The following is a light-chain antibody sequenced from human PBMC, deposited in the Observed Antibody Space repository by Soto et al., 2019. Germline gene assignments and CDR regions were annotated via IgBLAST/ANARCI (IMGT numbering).Light chain of an antibody. Sequence: QSVLTQPASVSGSPGQSITISCTGTSSDVGSYNLVSWYQQHPGKAPKLMIYEGSKRPSGVSNRFSGSKSGNTASLTVSGLQAEDEADYYCSSYAGSNILGVFGTGTKLTVL. J-gene: IGLJ1*01. CDR2: EGS. CDR3: SSYAGSNILGV. V-gene: IGLV2-14*02. CDR1: SSDVGSYNL.